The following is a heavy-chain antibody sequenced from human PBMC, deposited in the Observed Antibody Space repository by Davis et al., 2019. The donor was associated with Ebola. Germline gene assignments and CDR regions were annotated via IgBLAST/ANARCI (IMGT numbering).Heavy chain of an antibody. Sequence: GESLKISCAASGFTFSSYDIHWVRQVTGKGLEWVSTIDTAGDTYYADSVKGRFTISRENAKSSLYLQMNTLRAEDTAVYYCARVGFWTTETHYYYDMDVWGKGTTVTVSS. CDR3: ARVGFWTTETHYYYDMDV. J-gene: IGHJ6*04. CDR2: IDTAGDT. D-gene: IGHD3/OR15-3a*01. CDR1: GFTFSSYD. V-gene: IGHV3-13*01.